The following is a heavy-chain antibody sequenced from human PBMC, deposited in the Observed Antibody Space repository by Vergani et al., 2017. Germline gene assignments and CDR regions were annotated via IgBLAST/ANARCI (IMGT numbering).Heavy chain of an antibody. CDR2: INHSGST. D-gene: IGHD3-3*01. Sequence: QVQLQQWGAGLLKPSETLSLTCAVYGGSFSGYYWSWIRQPPGKGLEWIGEINHSGSTNYNPSLKSRVTISVDTSKNQFSLKLSSVTAADTAVYYCARALAGGGYYSSVDYWGQGTLVTVSS. V-gene: IGHV4-34*01. CDR1: GGSFSGYY. J-gene: IGHJ4*02. CDR3: ARALAGGGYYSSVDY.